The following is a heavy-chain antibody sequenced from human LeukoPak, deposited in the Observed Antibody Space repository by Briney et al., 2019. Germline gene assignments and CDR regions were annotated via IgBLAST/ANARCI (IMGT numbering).Heavy chain of an antibody. CDR2: IIPIFGTA. D-gene: IGHD2-8*01. V-gene: IGHV1-69*05. J-gene: IGHJ6*03. CDR3: ARAPIVLYYMDV. Sequence: ASVTVSFTASRGTFISYAISWVRQAPGQELEWMGGIIPIFGTANYAQKFQGRVTITTDESTSTAYMELSSLRSEDTAVYYCARAPIVLYYMDVWGKGTTVTVSS. CDR1: RGTFISYA.